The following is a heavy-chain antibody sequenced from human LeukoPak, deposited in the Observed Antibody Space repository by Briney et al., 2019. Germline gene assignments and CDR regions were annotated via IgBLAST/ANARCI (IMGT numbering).Heavy chain of an antibody. D-gene: IGHD2-21*02. CDR3: TRGQSYCGAYCYSD. CDR2: MYTGGGR. CDR1: GFTFSNAW. Sequence: PGGSLRLSCAASGFTFSNAWMSWVRQPPGKGLEWVSVMYTGGGRYYGDSVKGRFTISRDNSKNTVFLQMNSLRVEDTALYYCTRGQSYCGAYCYSDWGQGTLVTVSS. V-gene: IGHV3-66*01. J-gene: IGHJ4*02.